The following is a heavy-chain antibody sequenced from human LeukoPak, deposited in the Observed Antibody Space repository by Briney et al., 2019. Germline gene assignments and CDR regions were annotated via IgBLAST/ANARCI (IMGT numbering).Heavy chain of an antibody. D-gene: IGHD6-19*01. J-gene: IGHJ6*02. Sequence: SETLSLTCTVSGVSISSYYWSWIRQPPGKGLEWIGYIYYSGSTNYNPSLKSRVTISVDTSKNQFSLKLSSVTAADTAVYYCARDKVGIAVAGTGVYYYYGMDVWGQGTTVTVSS. CDR3: ARDKVGIAVAGTGVYYYYGMDV. CDR2: IYYSGST. CDR1: GVSISSYY. V-gene: IGHV4-59*01.